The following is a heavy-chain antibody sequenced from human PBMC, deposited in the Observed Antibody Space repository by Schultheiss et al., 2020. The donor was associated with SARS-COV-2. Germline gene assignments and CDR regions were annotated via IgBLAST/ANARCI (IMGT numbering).Heavy chain of an antibody. D-gene: IGHD6-13*01. Sequence: SETLSLTCTVSGGSISSGGYYWSWIRQHPGKGLEWIGYMHYSGRAYYNATLQSRVTISLHTAENQFSLRLSFVTAADTAVYYCARMDTGLGYGMDVWGQGTTVTVSS. V-gene: IGHV4-31*03. CDR2: MHYSGRA. CDR3: ARMDTGLGYGMDV. J-gene: IGHJ6*02. CDR1: GGSISSGGYY.